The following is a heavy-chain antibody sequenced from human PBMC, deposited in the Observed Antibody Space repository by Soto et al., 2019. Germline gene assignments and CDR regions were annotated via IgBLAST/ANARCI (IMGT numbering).Heavy chain of an antibody. D-gene: IGHD2-8*01. CDR3: ARVGLTNGYYYYYMDV. J-gene: IGHJ6*03. CDR1: GGSISSGGYY. Sequence: SETLSLTCTVSGGSISSGGYYWSWIRQHPGKGLEWIGYIYYSGSTYYNPSLKSRVTISVDTSKNQFSLKLSSVTAADTAVYCCARVGLTNGYYYYYMDVWGKGTTVTVSS. V-gene: IGHV4-31*03. CDR2: IYYSGST.